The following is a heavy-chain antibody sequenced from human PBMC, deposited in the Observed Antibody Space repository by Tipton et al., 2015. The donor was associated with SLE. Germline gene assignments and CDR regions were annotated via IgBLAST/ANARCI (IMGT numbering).Heavy chain of an antibody. V-gene: IGHV3-53*05. J-gene: IGHJ4*02. CDR2: IYGGGST. CDR1: GFTVSSNY. D-gene: IGHD2-15*01. CDR3: AREECSGGSCFDF. Sequence: GSLRLSCAASGFTVSSNYMSWVRQAPGKGLEWVSVIYGGGSTYYADSVKGRFTISRDNSKNTLYLQMNSLRAEDTAVYSCAREECSGGSCFDFWGQGALVTVSS.